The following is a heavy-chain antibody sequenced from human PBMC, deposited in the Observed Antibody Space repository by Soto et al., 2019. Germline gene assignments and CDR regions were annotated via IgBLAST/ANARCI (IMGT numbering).Heavy chain of an antibody. J-gene: IGHJ6*03. CDR1: GFTFSSYG. CDR3: AKTGSLNEMVYYYYMAV. V-gene: IGHV3-23*01. D-gene: IGHD1-26*01. Sequence: EVQLLESGGGLVQPGGSLRLSCAASGFTFSSYGMSWVRQAPGKGLEWVSTISGSGGSTYYADSVKGRFTISRDNYKNTRYLQMNSLRADDKAVYYCAKTGSLNEMVYYYYMAVWGKGTTVTVSS. CDR2: ISGSGGST.